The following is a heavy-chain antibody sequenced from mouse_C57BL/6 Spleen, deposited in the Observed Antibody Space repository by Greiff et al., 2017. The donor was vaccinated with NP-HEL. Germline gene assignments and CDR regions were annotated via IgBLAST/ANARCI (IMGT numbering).Heavy chain of an antibody. V-gene: IGHV1-82*01. J-gene: IGHJ3*01. CDR2: IYPGDGDT. CDR3: AREAEWFAY. CDR1: GYAFSSSW. Sequence: VQLQQSGPELVKPGASVKISCKASGYAFSSSWMNWVKQRPGKGLEWIGRIYPGDGDTNYNGKFKGKATLTADKSSSTAYMQLSSLTSEDSAVYFCAREAEWFAYWGQGTLVTVSA.